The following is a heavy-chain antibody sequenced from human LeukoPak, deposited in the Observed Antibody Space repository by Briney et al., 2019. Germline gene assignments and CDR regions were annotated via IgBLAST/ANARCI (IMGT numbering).Heavy chain of an antibody. CDR3: ARGGEDYYDSSGYCLDY. Sequence: ASVKVSCKASGYTFTGYYMHWVRQAPGQGLEWVGWINPNSGGTNYAQKFQGRVTMTRDTSISTAYMELSRLRSDDTAVYYCARGGEDYYDSSGYCLDYWGQGTLVTVSS. V-gene: IGHV1-2*02. J-gene: IGHJ4*02. D-gene: IGHD3-22*01. CDR2: INPNSGGT. CDR1: GYTFTGYY.